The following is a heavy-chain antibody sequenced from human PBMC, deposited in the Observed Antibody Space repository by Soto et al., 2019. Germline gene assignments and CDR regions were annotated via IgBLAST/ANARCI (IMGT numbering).Heavy chain of an antibody. CDR3: AKGGVWGVPWYYGMDV. CDR2: ISGSGGST. CDR1: GFTFSSYA. D-gene: IGHD3-10*01. Sequence: EVQLLESGGGLVQPGGSLRLSCAASGFTFSSYAMSWVRQAPGKGLEWVSAISGSGGSTYYADSVKGRFTISRDNSKNTLYLQMNSRRAEDTAVYYCAKGGVWGVPWYYGMDVWGQGTTVTVSS. V-gene: IGHV3-23*01. J-gene: IGHJ6*02.